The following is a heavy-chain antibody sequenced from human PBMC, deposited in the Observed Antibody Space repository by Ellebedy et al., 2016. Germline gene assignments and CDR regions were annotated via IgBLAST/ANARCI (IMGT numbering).Heavy chain of an antibody. CDR1: GFTFSNYW. D-gene: IGHD1-7*01. J-gene: IGHJ4*02. V-gene: IGHV3-74*01. Sequence: GGSLRLSXAASGFTFSNYWMHWVRQAPGKGLVWVSRIKYDGSSTDYADSVKGRFTISRDNAKNSLYLQMNSLRAEDTAVYYCAKLARQLDYWGQGTLVTVSS. CDR3: AKLARQLDY. CDR2: IKYDGSST.